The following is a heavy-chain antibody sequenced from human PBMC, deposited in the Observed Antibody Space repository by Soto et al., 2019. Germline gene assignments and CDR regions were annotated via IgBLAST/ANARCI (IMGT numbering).Heavy chain of an antibody. CDR2: ISYDGSNK. CDR1: GFTFSSYG. D-gene: IGHD2-21*02. V-gene: IGHV3-30*03. Sequence: GGSLRLSCAASGFTFSSYGMHWVRQAPGKGLEWVAVISYDGSNKYYADSVKGRVTLSVDTSKNQFSLNLTSVTAADTAVYYCARARVRGGNFLGQQRLFDYWGLGTLVTVSS. CDR3: ARARVRGGNFLGQQRLFDY. J-gene: IGHJ4*02.